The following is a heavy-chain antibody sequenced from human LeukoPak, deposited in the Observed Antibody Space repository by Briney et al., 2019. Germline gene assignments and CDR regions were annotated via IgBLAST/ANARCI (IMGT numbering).Heavy chain of an antibody. V-gene: IGHV4-39*07. D-gene: IGHD5-18*01. J-gene: IGHJ3*02. CDR1: GGSISSSSYY. Sequence: PSETLSLTCTVSGGSISSSSYYWGWIRQPPGKGLEWIGSIYYSGSTYYNPSLKSRVTISVDKSKNQFSLKLSSVTAADTAVYYCASHRIQLWLRAFDIWGQGTMVTVSS. CDR2: IYYSGST. CDR3: ASHRIQLWLRAFDI.